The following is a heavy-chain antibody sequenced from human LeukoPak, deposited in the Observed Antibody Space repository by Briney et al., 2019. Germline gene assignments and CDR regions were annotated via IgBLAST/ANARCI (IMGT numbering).Heavy chain of an antibody. J-gene: IGHJ6*03. D-gene: IGHD2-15*01. Sequence: ASVRVSCKASGYTFTSYGISWVRQAPGQGLEWMGWISAYNGNTNYAQKLQGRVTMTTDTSTSTAYMELRSLRSDDTAVYYCARDEYCSGGSCYYNNYYYYYMDVWGKGTTVTVSS. CDR1: GYTFTSYG. CDR3: ARDEYCSGGSCYYNNYYYYYMDV. V-gene: IGHV1-18*01. CDR2: ISAYNGNT.